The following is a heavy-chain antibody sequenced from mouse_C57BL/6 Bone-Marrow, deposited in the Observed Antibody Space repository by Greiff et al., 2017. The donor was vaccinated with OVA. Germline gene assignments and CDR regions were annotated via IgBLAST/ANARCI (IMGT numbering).Heavy chain of an antibody. J-gene: IGHJ2*01. V-gene: IGHV1-15*01. CDR1: GYTFTDYE. Sequence: VQLQQSGAELVRPGASVTLSCKASGYTFTDYEMHWVKQTPVHGLEWIGAIDPETGGTAYNQKFKGKAILTADKSSSTAYMELRSLTSEDSAVYYCTRSTGEYYFDYWGQGTTLTVSS. CDR2: IDPETGGT. CDR3: TRSTGEYYFDY.